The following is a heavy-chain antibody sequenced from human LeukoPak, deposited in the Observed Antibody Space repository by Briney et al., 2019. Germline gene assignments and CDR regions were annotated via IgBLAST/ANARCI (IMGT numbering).Heavy chain of an antibody. D-gene: IGHD3-9*01. CDR2: IRSSSSYI. CDR3: ARVSYDILTGYSYIDY. CDR1: GFTFSSYS. Sequence: GGSLRLSCAASGFTFSSYSMNWIRQAPGKGLEWVSSIRSSSSYIYYADSVKGRFTISRDNAKNSLYLQMNSLRAEDTAVYYCARVSYDILTGYSYIDYWGQGTLVTVSS. V-gene: IGHV3-21*01. J-gene: IGHJ4*02.